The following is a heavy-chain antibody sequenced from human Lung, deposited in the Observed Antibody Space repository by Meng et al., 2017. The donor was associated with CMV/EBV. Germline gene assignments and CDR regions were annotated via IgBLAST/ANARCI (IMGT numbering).Heavy chain of an antibody. CDR2: TSFDGTNI. J-gene: IGHJ4*02. Sequence: CAAYGFRFKSYGIHWVRQAPGKGLEWLIITSFDGTNIYYADSVKGRFTISRDNSKNTVYLQMNSLRVEDTAVYYCARVDTGYDFPFDYWGQGTLVTVSS. D-gene: IGHD5-12*01. V-gene: IGHV3-30*19. CDR3: ARVDTGYDFPFDY. CDR1: GFRFKSYG.